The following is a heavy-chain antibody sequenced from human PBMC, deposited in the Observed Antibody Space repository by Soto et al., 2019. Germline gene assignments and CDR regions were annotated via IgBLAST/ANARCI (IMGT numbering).Heavy chain of an antibody. V-gene: IGHV3-64D*06. D-gene: IGHD1-26*01. CDR2: ISSNGGST. J-gene: IGHJ4*02. CDR1: GFTFSSYA. CDR3: VKPRYSGSYPFDY. Sequence: PGGSLRLSCSASGFTFSSYAMHWVRQAPGKGLEYVSAISSNGGSTYYADSVKGRFTISRDNSKNTLYLQMSSLRAEDTAVYYCVKPRYSGSYPFDYWGQGTLVTVSS.